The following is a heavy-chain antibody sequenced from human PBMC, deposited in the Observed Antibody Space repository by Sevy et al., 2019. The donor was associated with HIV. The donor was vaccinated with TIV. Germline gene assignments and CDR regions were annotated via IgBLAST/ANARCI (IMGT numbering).Heavy chain of an antibody. Sequence: GGSLRLSCAASGFTFSSYAFHWVRQGPGEGLEWVALISYDGSNKYYAESVKGRFTVSRDNSKSTVYLQMDSLKTDDTAMYYCARDWGLRPRRLFDSWGQGTLVSVSS. D-gene: IGHD3-16*01. J-gene: IGHJ5*01. CDR2: ISYDGSNK. CDR3: ARDWGLRPRRLFDS. V-gene: IGHV3-30*04. CDR1: GFTFSSYA.